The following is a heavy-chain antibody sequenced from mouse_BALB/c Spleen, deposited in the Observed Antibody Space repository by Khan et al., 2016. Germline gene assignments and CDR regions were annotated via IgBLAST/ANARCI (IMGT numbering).Heavy chain of an antibody. V-gene: IGHV7-3*02. CDR1: GFTFTDYY. CDR3: ARAPFYAYYFDY. J-gene: IGHJ2*01. Sequence: EVELVESGGGLVQPGGSLRLSCATSGFTFTDYYMSWVRQPPGKALEWLGFIRNKANGYTTEYSASVKARFTISRANSKSILYLQMNTLIAEDSATYYCARAPFYAYYFDYWGQGTTLTVSS. CDR2: IRNKANGYTT. D-gene: IGHD1-1*01.